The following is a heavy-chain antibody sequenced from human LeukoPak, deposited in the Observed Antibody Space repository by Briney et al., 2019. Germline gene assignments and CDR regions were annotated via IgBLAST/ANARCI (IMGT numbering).Heavy chain of an antibody. CDR3: ARDDLQQLVLGVDY. Sequence: GRSLRLSCATSGFTFSSYGMHWVRQAPGKGLEWVAVISYDGTNKYYADSVKGRFTISRDNSKNTLYLQMNSLRTEDTAVYYCARDDLQQLVLGVDYWGQGTLVTVSS. CDR2: ISYDGTNK. J-gene: IGHJ4*02. V-gene: IGHV3-30*03. D-gene: IGHD6-13*01. CDR1: GFTFSSYG.